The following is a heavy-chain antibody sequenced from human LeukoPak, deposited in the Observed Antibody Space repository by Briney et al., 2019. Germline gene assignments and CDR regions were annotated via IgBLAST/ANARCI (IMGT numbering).Heavy chain of an antibody. J-gene: IGHJ3*02. D-gene: IGHD5-12*01. CDR2: ISAGGTAI. Sequence: PGGSLRLSCAASGFTFAPYIVSWVRQAPGKGPQWVSAISAGGTAIYYAESVKGRFTISRDDSNNMLYLQMNSLRDEDTATYYCAKGGYIGYNGLFDIWGQGTTVIVSS. V-gene: IGHV3-23*01. CDR3: AKGGYIGYNGLFDI. CDR1: GFTFAPYI.